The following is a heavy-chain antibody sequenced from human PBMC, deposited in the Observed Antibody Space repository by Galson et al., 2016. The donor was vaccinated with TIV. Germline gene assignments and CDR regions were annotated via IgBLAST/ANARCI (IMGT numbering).Heavy chain of an antibody. D-gene: IGHD4-17*01. CDR3: ATHRTFGDSQDPPYNVYGLDV. CDR1: GFTFDYAW. Sequence: SLRLSCAPSGFTFDYAWMSWVRQAPGKGLEWVGRIKSKTESGATDYAAPVKGRFTISRDESKNTLYLQMNSLKEEDTAVYYCATHRTFGDSQDPPYNVYGLDVWGQGTTVTVSS. V-gene: IGHV3-15*01. CDR2: IKSKTESGAT. J-gene: IGHJ6*02.